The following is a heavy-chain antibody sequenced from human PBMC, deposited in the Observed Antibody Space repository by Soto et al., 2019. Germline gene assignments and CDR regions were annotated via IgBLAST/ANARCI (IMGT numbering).Heavy chain of an antibody. D-gene: IGHD3-3*01. J-gene: IGHJ6*02. CDR1: GFTFSSYG. CDR3: AKDLVGYDFWNYYGMDV. CDR2: ISYDGSNK. Sequence: GGSLSLCCSASGFTFSSYGMHWVRQAQGKGLEWVAVISYDGSNKYYADSVKGRFTISRDNSKNTLYLQMNSLRAEDTAVYYCAKDLVGYDFWNYYGMDVWGQGTTVTVSS. V-gene: IGHV3-30*18.